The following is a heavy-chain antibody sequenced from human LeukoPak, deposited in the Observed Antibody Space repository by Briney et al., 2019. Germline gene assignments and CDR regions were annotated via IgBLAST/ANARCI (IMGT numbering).Heavy chain of an antibody. J-gene: IGHJ1*01. CDR2: IYYSGST. CDR1: SGSISSYY. Sequence: NTSETLSLTCTVSSGSISSYYWNWIRQPPGKGLEWIGYIYYSGSTNYNPSLKSRVTISVDTSKNQFSLKLSSVTAADTAVYYCARGGWYPESFQHWGQGALVTVSS. D-gene: IGHD6-19*01. V-gene: IGHV4-59*01. CDR3: ARGGWYPESFQH.